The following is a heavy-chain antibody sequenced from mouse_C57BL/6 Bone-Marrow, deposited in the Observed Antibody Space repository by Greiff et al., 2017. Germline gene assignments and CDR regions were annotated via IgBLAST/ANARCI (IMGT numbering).Heavy chain of an antibody. D-gene: IGHD2-2*01. Sequence: QVQLQQSGPELVKPGASVKLSCKASGYTFTSYWMHWVKQRPGQGLEWIGMIHPNSGSTNYNEKFKSKATLTVDKSSSTAYMQLSSLTSEDSAVYYCERVGLRRWYFDVWGTGTTVTVSS. V-gene: IGHV1-64*01. CDR2: IHPNSGST. CDR1: GYTFTSYW. J-gene: IGHJ1*03. CDR3: ERVGLRRWYFDV.